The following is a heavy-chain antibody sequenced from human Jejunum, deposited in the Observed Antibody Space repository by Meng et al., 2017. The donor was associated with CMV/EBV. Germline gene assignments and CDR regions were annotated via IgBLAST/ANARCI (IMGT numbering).Heavy chain of an antibody. J-gene: IGHJ4*02. CDR3: ARDTAGDY. V-gene: IGHV3-7*01. CDR2: IKQDGSEK. Sequence: SGAASGFTVSSYWMSWVRQAPGKGLEWVANIKQDGSEKYYVDSVRGRFTISRDNAKNSLYLQMNSLRAEDTAVYYCARDTAGDYWGQGTLVTVSS. D-gene: IGHD5-18*01. CDR1: GFTVSSYW.